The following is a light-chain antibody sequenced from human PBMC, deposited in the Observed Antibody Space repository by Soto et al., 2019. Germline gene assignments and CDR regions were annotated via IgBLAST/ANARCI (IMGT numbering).Light chain of an antibody. Sequence: DIQMTQSPSSLSASVGDRVTITCQASQDISNYLNWYQQKPGKAPKLLIYDASNLETGVPPRFSGSGSGTYFTFTISSLQPEYIATYYYQQYDNLSINFGHGTRLEIK. CDR1: QDISNY. J-gene: IGKJ5*01. CDR3: QQYDNLSIN. CDR2: DAS. V-gene: IGKV1-33*01.